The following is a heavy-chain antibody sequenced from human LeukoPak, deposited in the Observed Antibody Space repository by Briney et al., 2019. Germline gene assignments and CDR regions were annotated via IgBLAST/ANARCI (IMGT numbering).Heavy chain of an antibody. J-gene: IGHJ4*02. CDR2: IYHSGST. V-gene: IGHV4-38-2*02. Sequence: PSETLSLTCTVSGYSMSSGYYWGWIRQPPGKGLEWIGSIYHSGSTYYNPSLKSRVTISVDTSKNQFSLKLSSVTAADTAVYYCFLWELLFRWGQGTLVTVSS. CDR3: FLWELLFR. CDR1: GYSMSSGYY. D-gene: IGHD1-26*01.